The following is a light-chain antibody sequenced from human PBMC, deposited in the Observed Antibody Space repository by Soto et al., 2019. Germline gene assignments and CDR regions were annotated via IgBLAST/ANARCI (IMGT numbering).Light chain of an antibody. CDR1: QSISSY. J-gene: IGKJ1*01. CDR2: AAS. V-gene: IGKV1-39*01. Sequence: DIQMTQSPSSLSASVEDRVTITRRASQSISSYLNWYQQKPGKAPKLLIYAASSLQSGVPSRFSGSGSGTDFTLTISSLQPEDFATYYCQQSYSTPRTFGQGTKVDSK. CDR3: QQSYSTPRT.